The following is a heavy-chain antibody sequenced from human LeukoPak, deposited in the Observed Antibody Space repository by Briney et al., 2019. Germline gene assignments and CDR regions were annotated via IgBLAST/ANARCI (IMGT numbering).Heavy chain of an antibody. V-gene: IGHV3-23*01. J-gene: IGHJ4*02. CDR1: GFTFSSYG. CDR2: ISGSGGST. Sequence: TGGSLRLSCAASGFTFSSYGMSWVRQAPGKGLEWVSAISGSGGSTYYADSVKGRFTISRDNPKNTLYLQMNSLRAEDTAVYYCAHGSMYQLDYWGQGTLVTVSS. D-gene: IGHD2-2*01. CDR3: AHGSMYQLDY.